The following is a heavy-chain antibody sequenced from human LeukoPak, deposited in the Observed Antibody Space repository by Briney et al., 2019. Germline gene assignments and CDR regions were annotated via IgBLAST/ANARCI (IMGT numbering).Heavy chain of an antibody. CDR2: VHLDGRT. Sequence: SETLSVTRDVSGGSVTSTNWWTSVRRPPGKGLEWIGEVHLDGRTNYNPSLKSRLIMSVDLPENLISLKLTSVTAADTAVYYCAREGGFYRPLDYSGQGTLVTVSS. J-gene: IGHJ4*02. CDR1: GGSVTSTNW. CDR3: AREGGFYRPLDY. D-gene: IGHD3-3*01. V-gene: IGHV4-4*02.